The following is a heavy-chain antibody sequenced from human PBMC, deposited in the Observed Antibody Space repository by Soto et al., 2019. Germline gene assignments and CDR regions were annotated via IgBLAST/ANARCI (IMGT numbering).Heavy chain of an antibody. D-gene: IGHD3-10*01. CDR3: ARRPTVGSFGMDV. V-gene: IGHV5-51*01. CDR2: IYPGDSDT. CDR1: GYSFTSYW. J-gene: IGHJ6*02. Sequence: GESLKISCKGSGYSFTSYWINCVRQMPGKGLEWMGIIYPGDSDTRYSPSFQGQVTISADKSISTAYLQWSSLKASDTAMYYCARRPTVGSFGMDVWGQGTTVTVSS.